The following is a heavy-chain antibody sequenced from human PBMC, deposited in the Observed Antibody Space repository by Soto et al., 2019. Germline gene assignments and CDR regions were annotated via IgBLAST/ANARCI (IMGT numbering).Heavy chain of an antibody. Sequence: QGLEWMGWISAYNGNTNYAQKLQGRVTMTTDTSTSTAYMDLRSLRSDDTAVYYCARVGYDILTGYNHYYGMDVWGQGTTVTVSS. CDR2: ISAYNGNT. D-gene: IGHD3-9*01. J-gene: IGHJ6*02. CDR3: ARVGYDILTGYNHYYGMDV. V-gene: IGHV1-18*01.